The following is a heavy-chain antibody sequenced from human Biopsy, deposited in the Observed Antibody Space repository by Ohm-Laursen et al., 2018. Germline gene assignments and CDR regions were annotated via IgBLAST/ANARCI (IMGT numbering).Heavy chain of an antibody. J-gene: IGHJ4*02. Sequence: SVKVSCKASEGTFINYAISWVRQAPGQGLEWMGGIIPMFGTANYAQMFQGRVTISADESTSTSYMELSSLTTEDTAIYYCARGPHSGSHSCFDYWGRGTLVTVSS. CDR2: IIPMFGTA. CDR3: ARGPHSGSHSCFDY. CDR1: EGTFINYA. V-gene: IGHV1-69*13. D-gene: IGHD1-26*01.